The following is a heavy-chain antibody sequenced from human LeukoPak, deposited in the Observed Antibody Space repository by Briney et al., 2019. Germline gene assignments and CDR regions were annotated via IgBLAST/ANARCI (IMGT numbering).Heavy chain of an antibody. CDR3: ARNPDVLLWFGEPHYYYYMDV. CDR1: GFTFSSYE. V-gene: IGHV3-48*03. J-gene: IGHJ6*03. CDR2: ISSSGSTI. Sequence: PGGSLRLSCAASGFTFSSYEMNWVRQAPGKGLEWVSYISSSGSTIYYADSVKGRFTISRDNAKNSLYLQMNSLRAEDTAVYYCARNPDVLLWFGEPHYYYYMDVWGKGTTVTVSS. D-gene: IGHD3-10*01.